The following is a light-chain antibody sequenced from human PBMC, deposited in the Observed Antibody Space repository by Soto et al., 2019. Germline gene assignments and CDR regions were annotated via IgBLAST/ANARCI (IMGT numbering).Light chain of an antibody. CDR3: QKYNSAPFG. J-gene: IGKJ3*01. V-gene: IGKV1-27*01. CDR2: AAS. CDR1: QGISNY. Sequence: DIQMTQSPSSLSASVGDRVTITCRASQGISNYLAWYQQKPGKVPKLLIYAASTLQSGVPSRFSGSGYGTDFTHTISSLQPEDVAPYYCQKYNSAPFGFGPGTKVDIK.